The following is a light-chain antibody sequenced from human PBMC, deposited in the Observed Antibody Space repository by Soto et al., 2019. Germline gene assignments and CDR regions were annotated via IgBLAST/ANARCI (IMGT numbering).Light chain of an antibody. CDR3: QQYETFSGT. V-gene: IGKV3-20*01. CDR2: GAS. Sequence: EIVLTQSPGTLSLSQGERATLSCRASQSVSSSYLAWYQQKPGQAPRLLIYGASSRATGIPDRFSGSGSGTDFTLTIASLQPDDFATYYCQQYETFSGTFGPGTKVDIK. CDR1: QSVSSSY. J-gene: IGKJ1*01.